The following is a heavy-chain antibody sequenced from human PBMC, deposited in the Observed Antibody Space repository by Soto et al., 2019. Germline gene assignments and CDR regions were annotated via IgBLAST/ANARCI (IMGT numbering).Heavy chain of an antibody. CDR1: GYTFISYA. CDR2: ISPRDGST. J-gene: IGHJ4*02. CDR3: ARWGGTLDY. Sequence: SVKVSCKASGYTFISYAMYWVRQAPGQGLEWMGIISPRDGSTSYALSFQGRVSMTRDTSTSTMYMELSNLGSEDTAVYYCARWGGTLDYWGK. D-gene: IGHD1-1*01. V-gene: IGHV1-46*01.